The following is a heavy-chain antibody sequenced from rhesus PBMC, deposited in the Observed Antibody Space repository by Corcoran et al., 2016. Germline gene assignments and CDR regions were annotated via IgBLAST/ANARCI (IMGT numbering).Heavy chain of an antibody. Sequence: QVQLQESGPGLVQPSETLTLPCGVSGPSVIPHRSSWIRPAPAGGLEWLGEINEIGDKTYFNPSLKSRVTISKDTSTNQFSLKLNSLTAADTAVYFCARDVAGESTAWYFFDYWGQGVLVTVSS. CDR2: INEIGDKT. D-gene: IGHD6-31*01. V-gene: IGHV4-80*01. CDR3: ARDVAGESTAWYFFDY. CDR1: GPSVIPHR. J-gene: IGHJ4*01.